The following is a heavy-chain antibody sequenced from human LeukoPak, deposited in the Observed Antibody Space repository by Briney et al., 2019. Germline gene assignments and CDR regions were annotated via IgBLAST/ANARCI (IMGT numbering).Heavy chain of an antibody. CDR1: GFTFSSYR. J-gene: IGHJ4*02. D-gene: IGHD5-12*01. CDR3: ARDLGSGYVSFDY. CDR2: ISSGSTYI. Sequence: GGSLRLSCAASGFTFSSYRMNWVRQAPGKGLEWVSSISSGSTYINYADSVKGRFTISRDNAKNSLYLQMNSLRAEDTAVYYCARDLGSGYVSFDYWGQGTLVTVSS. V-gene: IGHV3-21*01.